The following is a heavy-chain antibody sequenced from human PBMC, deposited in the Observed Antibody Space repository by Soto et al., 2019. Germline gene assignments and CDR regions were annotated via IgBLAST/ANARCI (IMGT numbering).Heavy chain of an antibody. Sequence: ASVKVSCKVSGYTLTELSMHWVRQAPGKGLEWMGGFDPEDGETIYAQKFQGRVTMTEDTSTDTAYMELSSLRSEDTAVYYCATRRRWGLDRIYYYYGMDVCGQGPTVTVYS. CDR2: FDPEDGET. CDR1: GYTLTELS. D-gene: IGHD2-21*02. J-gene: IGHJ6*02. CDR3: ATRRRWGLDRIYYYYGMDV. V-gene: IGHV1-24*01.